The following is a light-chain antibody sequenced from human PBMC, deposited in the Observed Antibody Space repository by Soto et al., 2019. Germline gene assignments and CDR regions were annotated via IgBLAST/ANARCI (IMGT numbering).Light chain of an antibody. V-gene: IGKV3-15*01. CDR2: GAS. Sequence: VMTQSPATLSVSRGERATLSCRASQSILNNLAWFQQKPGQAPRLLIYGASTRATGIPARFSGSGSGTEFTLTISSLQSEDFAVYYCHQYNNWPLTFGGGTKVDIK. CDR3: HQYNNWPLT. J-gene: IGKJ4*01. CDR1: QSILNN.